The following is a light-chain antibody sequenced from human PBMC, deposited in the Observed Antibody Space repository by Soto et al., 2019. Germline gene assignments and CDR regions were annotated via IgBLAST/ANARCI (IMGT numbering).Light chain of an antibody. Sequence: QLVLTQSPSASASLGASVKLTCTLSSGHNSYAIAWHQQQPEKGPRYLMKVNSDGSHTKGDGIPDRFSGSSSGAERYLTISSLQSEDEADYYCQTWGTGLLVFGGGTKVTVL. V-gene: IGLV4-69*01. CDR3: QTWGTGLLV. CDR2: VNSDGSH. J-gene: IGLJ3*02. CDR1: SGHNSYA.